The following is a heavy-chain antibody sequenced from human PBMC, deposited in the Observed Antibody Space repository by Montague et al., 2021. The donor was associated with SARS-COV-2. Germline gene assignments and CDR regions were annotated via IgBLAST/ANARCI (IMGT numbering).Heavy chain of an antibody. CDR2: TYYRSKWYN. CDR1: GDSVSSNSGS. CDR3: TYHSGSYVWFDP. Sequence: CAISGDSVSSNSGSWNWIRQSPSRGLEWLGRTYYRSKWYNDYSVSVKSRITINPDTSKNQFSLQLNSVTPEDTAMYNCTYHSGSYVWFDPWGQGILVIVSS. J-gene: IGHJ5*02. D-gene: IGHD1-26*01. V-gene: IGHV6-1*01.